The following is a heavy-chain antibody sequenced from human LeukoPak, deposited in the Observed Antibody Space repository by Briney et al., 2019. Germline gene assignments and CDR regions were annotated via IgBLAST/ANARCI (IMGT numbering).Heavy chain of an antibody. J-gene: IGHJ5*02. Sequence: GGSLRLSCAASGFTFSSYWMHWVRQAPGKGLVWVSRINSDGSSTSYADSVKGRFTISRDNAKNTLYLQMNSLRAEDTAVYYCARPGRCSGGSCYNWFDPWGQGTLVTVSS. V-gene: IGHV3-74*01. D-gene: IGHD2-15*01. CDR3: ARPGRCSGGSCYNWFDP. CDR2: INSDGSST. CDR1: GFTFSSYW.